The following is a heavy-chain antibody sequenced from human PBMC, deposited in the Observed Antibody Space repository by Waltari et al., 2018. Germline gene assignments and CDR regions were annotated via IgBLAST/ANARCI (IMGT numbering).Heavy chain of an antibody. CDR3: SKIRAAAGHWYFDL. CDR2: IRTNVYGATV. V-gene: IGHV3-49*03. Sequence: ELQLVESGGGMVQPGRSMRLACSATGFTFSDYAMIWSRRATGKVLAWVSFIRTNVYGATVEYGASVRGRFTISSDDSNHIAYLQMNSLKTEDTAVYFCSKIRAAAGHWYFDLWGRGTLVTVSS. J-gene: IGHJ2*01. CDR1: GFTFSDYA. D-gene: IGHD6-13*01.